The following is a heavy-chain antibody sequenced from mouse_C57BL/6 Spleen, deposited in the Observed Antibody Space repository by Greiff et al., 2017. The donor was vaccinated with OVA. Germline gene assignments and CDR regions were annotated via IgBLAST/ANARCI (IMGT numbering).Heavy chain of an antibody. CDR2: INPNNGGT. V-gene: IGHV1-22*01. CDR3: ARGYYDYVAWFAY. D-gene: IGHD2-4*01. CDR1: GYTFTDYN. Sequence: EVKLQESGPELVKPGASVKMSCKASGYTFTDYNMHWVKQSHGKSLEWIGYINPNNGGTSYNQKFKGKATLTVNESSSTAYMELRSLTSEDAAVYYCARGYYDYVAWFAYWGQGTLVTVSA. J-gene: IGHJ3*01.